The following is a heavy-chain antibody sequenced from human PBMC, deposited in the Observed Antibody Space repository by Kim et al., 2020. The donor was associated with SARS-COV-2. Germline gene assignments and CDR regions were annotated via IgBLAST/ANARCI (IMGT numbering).Heavy chain of an antibody. CDR3: ARSMVRGVHWFDP. J-gene: IGHJ5*02. V-gene: IGHV4-34*01. D-gene: IGHD3-10*01. Sequence: YNPTLKSRVTISLDTSKNQFPLKLSSVTAADTAVYYCARSMVRGVHWFDPWGQGTLVAVSS.